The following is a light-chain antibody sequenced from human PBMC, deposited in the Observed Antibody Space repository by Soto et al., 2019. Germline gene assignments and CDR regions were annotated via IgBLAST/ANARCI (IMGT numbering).Light chain of an antibody. V-gene: IGLV9-49*01. CDR1: SGYSNYK. CDR3: GTDHGTGSNFVVI. Sequence: QPVLTQPPSASASLGASVTLTCTLSSGYSNYKVDWYQQRPGKGPRFVMRVGTGGIVGSKGDGIPDRFSVLGSGLNRYLTIKKIQEEDESDYYCGTDHGTGSNFVVIFGGGTKLTVL. J-gene: IGLJ2*01. CDR2: VGTGGIVG.